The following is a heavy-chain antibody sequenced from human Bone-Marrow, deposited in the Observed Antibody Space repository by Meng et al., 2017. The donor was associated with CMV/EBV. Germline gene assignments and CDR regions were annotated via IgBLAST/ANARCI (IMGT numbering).Heavy chain of an antibody. J-gene: IGHJ4*02. CDR2: ISSSSSYI. CDR3: ARVGLRQLVLSHFDY. D-gene: IGHD6-6*01. CDR1: GFTFSSYA. V-gene: IGHV3-21*01. Sequence: GESLKISCAASGFTFSSYAMNWVRQAPGKGLEWVSSISSSSSYIYYADSVKGRFTISRDNAKNSLYLQMNSLRAEDTAVYYCARVGLRQLVLSHFDYWGQGTTVTVSS.